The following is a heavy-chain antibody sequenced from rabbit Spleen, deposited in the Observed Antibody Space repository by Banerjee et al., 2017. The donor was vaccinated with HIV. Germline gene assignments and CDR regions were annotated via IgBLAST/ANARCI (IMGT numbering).Heavy chain of an antibody. CDR3: ARDLVGVIGWNFYL. J-gene: IGHJ4*01. CDR1: GFSFSSSDY. V-gene: IGHV1S40*01. Sequence: QSLEESGGDLVKPGASLTLTCTASGFSFSSSDYMCWVRQAPGKGLEWIACINASTGKPVYATWAKGRFTISRPSSTTVTLRMTSLTAADRATYFCARDLVGVIGWNFYLWGPGTLVTVS. D-gene: IGHD1-1*01. CDR2: INASTGKP.